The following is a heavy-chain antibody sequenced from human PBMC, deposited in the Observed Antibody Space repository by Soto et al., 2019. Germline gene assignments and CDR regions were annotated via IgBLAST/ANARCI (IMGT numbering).Heavy chain of an antibody. CDR2: INPNGGIT. Sequence: ASVKVSCKASGYTFTHYSIHWARQAPAKILERMGIINPNGGITTYAQKFRAGFTMTRDTSTSTVYLELSSLRSEDSAIYYCATSVNSAMAFDYWGQGTLVTVSS. D-gene: IGHD5-18*01. J-gene: IGHJ4*02. CDR3: ATSVNSAMAFDY. V-gene: IGHV1-46*01. CDR1: GYTFTHYS.